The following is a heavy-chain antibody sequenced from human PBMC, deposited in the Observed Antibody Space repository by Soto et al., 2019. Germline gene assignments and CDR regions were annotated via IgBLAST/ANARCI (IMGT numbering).Heavy chain of an antibody. CDR1: GDSVSSNSAA. CDR3: ARTPRVGDTAHPPGPYNWFDP. J-gene: IGHJ5*02. Sequence: SQTLSLTCVISGDSVSSNSAAWNWIRQSPSRGLEWLGRTYYRSRWYHDYAISLKSRITINADTTKNQLSLQLNSVTPEDTAVYYCARTPRVGDTAHPPGPYNWFDPWGQGTLVTVSS. D-gene: IGHD5-18*01. V-gene: IGHV6-1*01. CDR2: TYYRSRWYH.